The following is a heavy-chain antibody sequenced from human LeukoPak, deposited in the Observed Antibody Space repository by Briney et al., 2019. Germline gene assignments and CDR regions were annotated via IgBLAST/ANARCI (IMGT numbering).Heavy chain of an antibody. Sequence: GGSLRLSCAASGFTFSSYSMTRVRQAPGKGLEWVSVIYSGGSTYYADSVKGRFTISRDNSKNTLYLQMNSLRAEDTAVYYCARGGTYYYDSSGVTQLDYWGQGTLVTVSS. CDR3: ARGGTYYYDSSGVTQLDY. CDR2: IYSGGST. CDR1: GFTFSSYS. V-gene: IGHV3-66*01. J-gene: IGHJ4*02. D-gene: IGHD3-22*01.